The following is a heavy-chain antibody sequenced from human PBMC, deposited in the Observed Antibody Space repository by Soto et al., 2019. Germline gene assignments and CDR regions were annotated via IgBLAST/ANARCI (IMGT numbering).Heavy chain of an antibody. Sequence: EVQLLESGGGLVQPGGSLRLSCAASAFTFNTYAMGWVRQAPGKGLEWVSAISVSGGVTYYADSVKGRFTLSRHTSTNTLYLEMNSLRADDTAVYYCAKSGGASPYYFDYWGRGTLVTVSS. CDR1: AFTFNTYA. D-gene: IGHD1-26*01. CDR2: ISVSGGVT. J-gene: IGHJ4*02. CDR3: AKSGGASPYYFDY. V-gene: IGHV3-23*01.